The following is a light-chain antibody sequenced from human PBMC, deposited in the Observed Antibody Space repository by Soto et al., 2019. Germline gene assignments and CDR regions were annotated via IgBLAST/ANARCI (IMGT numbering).Light chain of an antibody. CDR3: QSHDSSLSGSWV. CDR1: SSNIGAGFD. V-gene: IGLV1-40*01. CDR2: GNS. Sequence: QSVLTQPPSVSGAPGQRVTISCTGSSSNIGAGFDVHWYQQLPGTAPKLLIYGNSNRPSGVPDRFSGSKSGTSASLAITGLQAEDEAEYYCQSHDSSLSGSWVFGGGTKLTVL. J-gene: IGLJ3*02.